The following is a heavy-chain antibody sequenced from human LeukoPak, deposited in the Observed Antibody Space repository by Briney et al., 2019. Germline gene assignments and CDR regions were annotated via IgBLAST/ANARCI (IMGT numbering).Heavy chain of an antibody. CDR3: ASDKYGDSAAGFDY. CDR2: INPNSGGT. J-gene: IGHJ4*02. D-gene: IGHD4-17*01. V-gene: IGHV1-2*02. CDR1: GYTFTGYY. Sequence: ASVKVSCKASGYTFTGYYMHWVRQAPGQGLEWMGWINPNSGGTNYAQTFQGRVTMTTDTSISTAYMELSRLRSDDTAVYYCASDKYGDSAAGFDYWGQGTLVTVSS.